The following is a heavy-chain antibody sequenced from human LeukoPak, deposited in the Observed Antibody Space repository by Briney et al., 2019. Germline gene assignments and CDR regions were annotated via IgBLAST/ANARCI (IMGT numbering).Heavy chain of an antibody. CDR1: GFTFSSYS. Sequence: GGSLRLSCAAPGFTFSSYSMNWVRQAPGKGLEWVSSISSSSSYIYYADSVKGRFTISRDNAKNSLYLQMNSLRAEDTAVYYCARDMGVAAAGTPFDYWGQGTLVTVSS. CDR2: ISSSSSYI. CDR3: ARDMGVAAAGTPFDY. V-gene: IGHV3-21*01. D-gene: IGHD6-13*01. J-gene: IGHJ4*02.